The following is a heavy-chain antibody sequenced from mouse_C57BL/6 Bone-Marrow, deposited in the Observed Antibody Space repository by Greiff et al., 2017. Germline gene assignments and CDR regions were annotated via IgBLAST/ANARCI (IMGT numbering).Heavy chain of an antibody. J-gene: IGHJ3*01. CDR1: GFTFSDYG. Sequence: EVHLVESGGGLVQPGGSLKLSCAASGFTFSDYGMAWVRQAPRKGPAWVAFISNLAYSIYYADTVTGRFTISRENAKNTLYLEMSSLRSEDTAMYYCARRDSGFAYWGQGTLVTVSA. D-gene: IGHD2-12*01. CDR3: ARRDSGFAY. CDR2: ISNLAYSI. V-gene: IGHV5-15*01.